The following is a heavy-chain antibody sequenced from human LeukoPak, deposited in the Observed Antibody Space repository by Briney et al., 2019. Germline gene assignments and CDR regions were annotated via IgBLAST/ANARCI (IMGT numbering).Heavy chain of an antibody. D-gene: IGHD2-8*02. Sequence: GRSLRLSCAASGFTFNDFAMHWVRQAPGKGLEWVSGISWSSGNVAYAGSVEGRFGISRDNAKNSLYLQMNSLRPEDTAFYHCAKPRVLSPGVFDGWGQGTMVTVSS. CDR3: AKPRVLSPGVFDG. CDR2: ISWSSGNV. V-gene: IGHV3-9*01. J-gene: IGHJ3*01. CDR1: GFTFNDFA.